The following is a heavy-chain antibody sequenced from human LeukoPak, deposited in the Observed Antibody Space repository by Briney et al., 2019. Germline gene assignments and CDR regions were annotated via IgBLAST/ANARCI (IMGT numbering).Heavy chain of an antibody. CDR1: GFTFSSYA. Sequence: GGSLRLSCAASGFTFSSYAMNWVRQAPGKGLEWVSAISGRGGSTYYADSVKGRFTISRDNAKNSLYLQMNSLRADDTAVYYCARFAAGGSYYYYMDVWGKGTTVTVSS. D-gene: IGHD3-10*01. V-gene: IGHV3-23*01. CDR3: ARFAAGGSYYYYMDV. J-gene: IGHJ6*03. CDR2: ISGRGGST.